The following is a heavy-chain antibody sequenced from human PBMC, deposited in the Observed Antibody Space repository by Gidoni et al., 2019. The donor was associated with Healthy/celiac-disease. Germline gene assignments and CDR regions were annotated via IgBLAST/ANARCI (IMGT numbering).Heavy chain of an antibody. V-gene: IGHV1-46*01. D-gene: IGHD2-15*01. CDR1: GYSFTTYY. CDR2: IYPSVGST. Sequence: QVQLVQSGAEVKKPGASFKVSCKTSGYSFTTYYIHWVRQAPGQGLEWMGIIYPSVGSTTYAQKFQGRVTLTRDTSASTVYMELTSLRSDDTAVYYCARGSGGSRQQYLQYWGQGTLVSVSS. CDR3: ARGSGGSRQQYLQY. J-gene: IGHJ1*01.